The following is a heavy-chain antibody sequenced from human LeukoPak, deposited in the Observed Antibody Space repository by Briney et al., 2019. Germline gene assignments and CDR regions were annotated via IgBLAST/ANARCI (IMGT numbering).Heavy chain of an antibody. J-gene: IGHJ4*02. CDR3: ARGLDYYGSGSYPQDY. D-gene: IGHD3-10*01. CDR2: ISSSGSTI. CDR1: GFTFSDYY. V-gene: IGHV3-11*01. Sequence: GGPLRLSCAASGFTFSDYYMSWIRQAPGKGLEWVSYISSSGSTIYYADSVKGRFTTSRDNAKNSLYLQMNSLRAEDTAVYYCARGLDYYGSGSYPQDYWGQGTLVTVSS.